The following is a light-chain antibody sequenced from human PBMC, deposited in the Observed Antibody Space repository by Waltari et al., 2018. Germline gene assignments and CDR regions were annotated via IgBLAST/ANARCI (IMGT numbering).Light chain of an antibody. J-gene: IGKJ2*01. CDR2: LAS. CDR3: QHSHT. V-gene: IGKV1-39*01. CDR1: QSINKY. Sequence: DIQMTQSPSSLSASVGDRVTITCRASQSINKYLNWYQNKPGKAPKLLIYLASSLQGAVPSRFSGSGSGTDFTLTISDLQPEDFATYYCQHSHTFGQGTKLEI.